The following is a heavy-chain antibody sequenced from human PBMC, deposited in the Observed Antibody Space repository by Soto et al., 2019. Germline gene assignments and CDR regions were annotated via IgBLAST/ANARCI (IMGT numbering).Heavy chain of an antibody. CDR2: IYYTGST. D-gene: IGHD3-10*01. CDR3: ARRGRGGSEYFDY. J-gene: IGHJ4*02. V-gene: IGHV4-61*01. Sequence: QVQLQESGPGLVKPSETLSLTCTVSGDSISTGNSISSYFWSWIRQPPGKGLERIGYIYYTGSTNYTHSLKSRVTISLDTSKNPYSLRLTSVTAADTAVYFCARRGRGGSEYFDYWGQGTLVTVSS. CDR1: GDSISTGNSISSYF.